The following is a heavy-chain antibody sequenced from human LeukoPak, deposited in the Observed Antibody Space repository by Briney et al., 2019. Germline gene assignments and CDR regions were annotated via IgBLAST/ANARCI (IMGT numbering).Heavy chain of an antibody. J-gene: IGHJ3*02. Sequence: SVKVSCKASGFTFTSSAVQWVRQARGQRLEWIGWIVVGSGNTNYAQKLQERVTITRDMSTSTAYMELSSLRSEDTAVYYCAAGRNPGGSSGWYADRDIWGQGTMVTVSS. CDR3: AAGRNPGGSSGWYADRDI. V-gene: IGHV1-58*01. CDR1: GFTFTSSA. CDR2: IVVGSGNT. D-gene: IGHD6-19*01.